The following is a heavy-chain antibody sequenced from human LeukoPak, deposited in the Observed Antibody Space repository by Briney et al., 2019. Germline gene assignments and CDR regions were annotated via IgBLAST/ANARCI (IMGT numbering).Heavy chain of an antibody. Sequence: GESLKISCKGFGYSFTCYWIGWVRQMPGQGLEWIGIIYPGDSDTQYSPSFQGQVTISADKSISTVYLQWNSLKASDTAIYYCACRKYYSTWSDPWGQGTLVTVSS. J-gene: IGHJ5*02. CDR1: GYSFTCYW. D-gene: IGHD1-14*01. CDR2: IYPGDSDT. CDR3: ACRKYYSTWSDP. V-gene: IGHV5-51*01.